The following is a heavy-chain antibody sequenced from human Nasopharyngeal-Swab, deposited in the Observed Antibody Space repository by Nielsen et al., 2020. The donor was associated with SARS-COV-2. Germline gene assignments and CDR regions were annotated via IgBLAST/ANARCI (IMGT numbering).Heavy chain of an antibody. CDR3: ARGLYLKQLVIQYYMDV. CDR1: GYTFTSYD. V-gene: IGHV1-8*01. Sequence: ASVKVSCKASGYTFTSYDINWVRQATGQGLEWMGWMNPNSGNTGYAQKFQGRVTMTRNTSISTAYMELSILRSEDTAVYYCARGLYLKQLVIQYYMDVWGKGTTVTVSS. J-gene: IGHJ6*03. D-gene: IGHD6-13*01. CDR2: MNPNSGNT.